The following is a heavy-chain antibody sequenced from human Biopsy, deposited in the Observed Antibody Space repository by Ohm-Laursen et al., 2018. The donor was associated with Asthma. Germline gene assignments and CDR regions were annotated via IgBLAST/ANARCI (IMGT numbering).Heavy chain of an antibody. D-gene: IGHD2-2*01. CDR1: GLTFRDYW. CDR2: VKGDGMRT. V-gene: IGHV3-74*01. CDR3: ARDGVVPDAMYYHYYYGLDV. Sequence: SLRLSCTASGLTFRDYWMHWVRQAPGKGLEWVSRVKGDGMRTSYVDSVKGRFTISRDNAKNTLYLQMNSLRVEDTAVYYCARDGVVPDAMYYHYYYGLDVWGQGTTVTVSS. J-gene: IGHJ6*02.